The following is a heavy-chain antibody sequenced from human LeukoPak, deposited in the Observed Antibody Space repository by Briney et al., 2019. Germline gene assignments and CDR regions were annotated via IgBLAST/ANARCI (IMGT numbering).Heavy chain of an antibody. Sequence: ASVKVSCKASGYTFTSHDIIWVRQATGQGLERMGWMDPKSGKAGYEQKFQGRVTMTRDTSITTAYMELTNLRSEDTAMYYCARREEGAASGTGYFDHWAQGTLVTVSS. CDR2: MDPKSGKA. D-gene: IGHD2-15*01. CDR3: ARREEGAASGTGYFDH. CDR1: GYTFTSHD. J-gene: IGHJ4*02. V-gene: IGHV1-8*01.